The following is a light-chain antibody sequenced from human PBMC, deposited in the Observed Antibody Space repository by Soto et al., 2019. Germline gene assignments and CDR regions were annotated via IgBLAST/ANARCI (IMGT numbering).Light chain of an antibody. J-gene: IGKJ4*01. CDR2: DAS. CDR1: QDISNY. CDR3: QQYDNRPLN. V-gene: IGKV1-33*01. Sequence: DIQITQSPSSLSSSVGYRVTITCQSSQDISNYLNWYQQKPGKAPKLLIYDASNLETGVPSRFSGSGSRTDFTFPVSSLQPEDIATYYCQQYDNRPLNFGGGTKVDI.